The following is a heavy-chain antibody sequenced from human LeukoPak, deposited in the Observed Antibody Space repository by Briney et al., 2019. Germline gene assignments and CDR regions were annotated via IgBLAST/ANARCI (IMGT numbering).Heavy chain of an antibody. CDR1: GGTFSSYA. V-gene: IGHV1-69*04. Sequence: SVKVSCKASGGTFSSYAISWVRQAPGQGLEWMGRIIPILGIANYAQKFQGRVTITADKSTSTAYMELSSLRSDDTAVYYCARYSSSWGYYYYGMDVWGQGTTVTVSS. CDR2: IIPILGIA. D-gene: IGHD6-13*01. J-gene: IGHJ6*02. CDR3: ARYSSSWGYYYYGMDV.